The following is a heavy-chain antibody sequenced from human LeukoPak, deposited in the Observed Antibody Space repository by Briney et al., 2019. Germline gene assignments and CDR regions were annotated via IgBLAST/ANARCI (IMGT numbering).Heavy chain of an antibody. CDR2: INHSGST. V-gene: IGHV4-34*01. J-gene: IGHJ5*02. CDR1: GGPFSGYY. CDR3: ARGERGYSYGFLFDP. D-gene: IGHD5-18*01. Sequence: PSETLSLTCAVYGGPFSGYYWSWIRQPPGKGLEWIGEINHSGSTNYNPSLKSRVTISVDTSKNQFSLKLSSVTAADTAVYYCARGERGYSYGFLFDPWGQGTLVTVSS.